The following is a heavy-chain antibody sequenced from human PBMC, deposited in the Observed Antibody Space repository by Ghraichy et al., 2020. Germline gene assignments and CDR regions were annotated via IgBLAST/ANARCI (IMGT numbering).Heavy chain of an antibody. Sequence: GESLNISCAASGFTFSDYYMSWIRQAPGKGLEWVSYISSSGSTIYYADSVKGRFTISRDNAKNSLYLQMNSLRAEDTAVYYCARDKRWLQFFYRIFDYWGQGTLVTVSS. J-gene: IGHJ4*02. CDR2: ISSSGSTI. D-gene: IGHD5-24*01. CDR3: ARDKRWLQFFYRIFDY. V-gene: IGHV3-11*04. CDR1: GFTFSDYY.